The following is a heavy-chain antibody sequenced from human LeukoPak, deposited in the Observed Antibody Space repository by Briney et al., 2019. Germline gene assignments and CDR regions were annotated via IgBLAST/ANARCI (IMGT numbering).Heavy chain of an antibody. CDR2: IYYSGST. CDR1: GGSISSSSYY. D-gene: IGHD2-2*01. J-gene: IGHJ4*02. CDR3: ARERPRYCSSTSCYGDY. Sequence: PSETLSLTCTVSGGSISSSSYYWGWIRQPPGKGLEWIGSIYYSGSTYYNPSLKSRVTISVDTSKNQFSLKLSSVTAADTAVYYCARERPRYCSSTSCYGDYWGQETLVTVSS. V-gene: IGHV4-39*07.